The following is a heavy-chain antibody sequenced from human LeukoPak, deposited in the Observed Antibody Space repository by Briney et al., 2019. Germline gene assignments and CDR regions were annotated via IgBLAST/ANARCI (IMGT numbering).Heavy chain of an antibody. Sequence: GASVKVSCKASGYTFTSYGISWVRQAPGQGLEWMRWISAYNGNTNYVQKLKGRVTMTTDTSTSTAYMELRSLRCAATAVYYCARALYCSSTSCYTVHWYFDIWGRGTLVTVSS. CDR2: ISAYNGNT. D-gene: IGHD2-2*02. V-gene: IGHV1-18*01. CDR3: ARALYCSSTSCYTVHWYFDI. CDR1: GYTFTSYG. J-gene: IGHJ2*01.